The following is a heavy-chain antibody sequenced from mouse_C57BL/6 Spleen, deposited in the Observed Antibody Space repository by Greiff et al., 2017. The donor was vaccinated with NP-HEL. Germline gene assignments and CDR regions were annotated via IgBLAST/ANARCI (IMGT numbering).Heavy chain of an antibody. CDR1: GYTFTSYW. V-gene: IGHV1-64*01. Sequence: QVQLQQPGAELVKPGASVKLSCKASGYTFTSYWMHWVKQRPGQGLEWIGMIHPNSGSTNYNEKFKSKATLTVDKSSSTAYMQLSSLTSEDSAVYYCAIMTTVVATDYWGQGTTLTVSS. CDR3: AIMTTVVATDY. J-gene: IGHJ2*01. CDR2: IHPNSGST. D-gene: IGHD1-1*01.